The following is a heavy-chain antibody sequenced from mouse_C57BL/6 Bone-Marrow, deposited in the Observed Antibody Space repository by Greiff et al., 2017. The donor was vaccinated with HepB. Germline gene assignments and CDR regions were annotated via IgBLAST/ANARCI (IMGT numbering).Heavy chain of an antibody. CDR2: IYPSDSET. Sequence: QVHVKQSGAELVRPGSSVKLSCKASGYTFTSYWMDWVKQRPGQGLEWIGNIYPSDSETHYNQKFKDKATLTVDKSSSTAYMQLSSLTSEDSAVYYCARGYYWYFDVWGTGTTVTVSS. CDR1: GYTFTSYW. V-gene: IGHV1-61*01. CDR3: ARGYYWYFDV. J-gene: IGHJ1*03.